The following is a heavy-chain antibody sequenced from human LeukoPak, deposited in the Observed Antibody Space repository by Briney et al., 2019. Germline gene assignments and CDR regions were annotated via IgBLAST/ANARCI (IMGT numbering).Heavy chain of an antibody. CDR2: ISTSGRAT. Sequence: PGGSLRLSCAASGFAFSTYAMTWVRQAPEKGLQWVSTISTSGRATYYADSVKGRFTISRDDSQNTLYLQMNSLRAEDTAVYFCARGLYGDYADYWGQGTLVTVSS. CDR1: GFAFSTYA. CDR3: ARGLYGDYADY. J-gene: IGHJ4*02. D-gene: IGHD4-17*01. V-gene: IGHV3-23*01.